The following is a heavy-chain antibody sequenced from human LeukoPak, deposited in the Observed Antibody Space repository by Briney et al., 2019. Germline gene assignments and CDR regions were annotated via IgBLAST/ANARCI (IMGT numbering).Heavy chain of an antibody. CDR3: ARDRQGTPGTFDI. V-gene: IGHV3-33*01. CDR1: GFTFTSYG. CDR2: IWYDGSQK. J-gene: IGHJ3*02. D-gene: IGHD1-1*01. Sequence: PGGSLRLSCAVSGFTFTSYGMHWVRQGPGKGLEWVAGIWYDGSQKYYADSVKGRFTTSRDNSKNTLYLQMNSLRAEDTAVYYCARDRQGTPGTFDIWGQGTMVTVSP.